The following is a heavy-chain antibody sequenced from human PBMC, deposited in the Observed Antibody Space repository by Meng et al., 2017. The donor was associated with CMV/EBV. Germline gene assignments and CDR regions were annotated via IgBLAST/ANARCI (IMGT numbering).Heavy chain of an antibody. J-gene: IGHJ4*02. D-gene: IGHD7-27*01. CDR2: INTDGSFT. Sequence: EVQLVESGGSLVQRGWSLRLSCEDPGFTVSHYWMHWVRQVPGEGPVGVSRINTDGSFTSYADSVKGRFTISRDNAKNTLYLHMHGLRVDDSAVYYCGRDLTGERDQWGQGTLVTVSS. CDR1: GFTVSHYW. V-gene: IGHV3-74*03. CDR3: GRDLTGERDQ.